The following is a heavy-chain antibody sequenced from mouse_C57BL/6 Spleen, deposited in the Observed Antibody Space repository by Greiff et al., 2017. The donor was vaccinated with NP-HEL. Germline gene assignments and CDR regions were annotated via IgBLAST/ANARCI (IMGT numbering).Heavy chain of an antibody. V-gene: IGHV1-81*01. CDR1: GYTFTSYG. Sequence: QVQLKQSGAELARPGASVKLSCKASGYTFTSYGISWVKQRTGQGLEWIGEIYPRSGNTYYNEKFKGKATLTADKSSSTAYMELRSLTSEDSAVYFCARVGDYYGSDAMDYWGQGTSVTVSS. CDR3: ARVGDYYGSDAMDY. CDR2: IYPRSGNT. J-gene: IGHJ4*01. D-gene: IGHD1-1*01.